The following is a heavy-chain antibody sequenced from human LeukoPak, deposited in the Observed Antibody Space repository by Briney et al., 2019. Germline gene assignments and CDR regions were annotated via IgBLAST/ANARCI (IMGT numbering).Heavy chain of an antibody. J-gene: IGHJ4*02. CDR2: TSNSGGST. V-gene: IGHV3-23*01. Sequence: GRSLRLSCAASGFTFSSYAMSWVRQAPGKGLEWVSATSNSGGSTYYADSVKGRFTISRDNSKNTLYLQMNSLRAEDTALYYCAKGWDGGYYFYFDYWGQGTLVTVSS. CDR1: GFTFSSYA. D-gene: IGHD5-12*01. CDR3: AKGWDGGYYFYFDY.